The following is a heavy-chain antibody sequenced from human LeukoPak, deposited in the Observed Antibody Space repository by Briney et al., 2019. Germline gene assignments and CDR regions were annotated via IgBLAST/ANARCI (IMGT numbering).Heavy chain of an antibody. Sequence: SETLSLTCAVYGGSFSGYYWSWIRQPPGKGLEWIGEINHSGSTNYNLSLKSRVTISVDTSKNRFSLKLSSVTATDTAVYYCARGRSLSVGRSGSLDYWGQGTLVTVSS. CDR2: INHSGST. V-gene: IGHV4-34*01. J-gene: IGHJ4*02. D-gene: IGHD1-26*01. CDR1: GGSFSGYY. CDR3: ARGRSLSVGRSGSLDY.